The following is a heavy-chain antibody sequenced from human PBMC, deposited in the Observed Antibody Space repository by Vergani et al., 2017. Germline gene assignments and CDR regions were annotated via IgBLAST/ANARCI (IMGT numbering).Heavy chain of an antibody. J-gene: IGHJ6*02. V-gene: IGHV4-30-4*08. CDR3: ASVGVVRGVSYYYYYYGMDV. Sequence: QVQLQESGPGLVKPSQTLSLTCTVSGGSISSGDYYWSWIRQPPGKGLEWIGYIYYSGSTYYNPSLKRRVTISVDTSKNQFSLKLSSVTAADTAVYYCASVGVVRGVSYYYYYYGMDVWGQXP. CDR2: IYYSGST. D-gene: IGHD3-10*01. CDR1: GGSISSGDYY.